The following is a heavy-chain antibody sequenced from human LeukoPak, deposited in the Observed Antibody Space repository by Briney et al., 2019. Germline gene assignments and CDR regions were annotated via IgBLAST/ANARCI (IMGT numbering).Heavy chain of an antibody. Sequence: GGSLRLSCAASGFTFRNYAMHWLRQAPGKGLEWVAVISYEGDEKYYGDSVKGRFTISRDNSKNTLFLQMSSLRAEDTAVYYCAIHSEQQLANYWGQGTLVTVSS. V-gene: IGHV3-30-3*01. J-gene: IGHJ4*02. D-gene: IGHD6-13*01. CDR3: AIHSEQQLANY. CDR1: GFTFRNYA. CDR2: ISYEGDEK.